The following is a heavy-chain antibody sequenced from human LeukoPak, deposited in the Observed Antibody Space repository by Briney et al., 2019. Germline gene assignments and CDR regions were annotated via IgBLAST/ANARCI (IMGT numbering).Heavy chain of an antibody. V-gene: IGHV4-4*07. J-gene: IGHJ5*02. D-gene: IGHD2-21*02. CDR1: GGSISSYY. CDR2: IYPSGTT. Sequence: SETLSPTCTVSGGSISSYYWSWIRQPAGKGLEWIGRIYPSGTTNYNPSLKSRVTISVDTSKNQFPLKLTSVTAADTAVYYCARGGYCGDDCFFYSWGQGTLVTVSS. CDR3: ARGGYCGDDCFFYS.